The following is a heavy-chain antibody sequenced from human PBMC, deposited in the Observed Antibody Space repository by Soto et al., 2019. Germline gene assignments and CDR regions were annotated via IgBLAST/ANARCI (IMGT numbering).Heavy chain of an antibody. CDR1: GFTFSSYG. J-gene: IGHJ4*02. Sequence: PGGSLRLSCAASGFTFSSYGMHWVRQAPGKGLEWVAVISYDGSNKYYADSVKGRFTISRDNSKNTLYLQMNSLRAEDTAVYYCAKDLVAYCSSTSCYAPDYWGQGTLVTVSS. V-gene: IGHV3-30*18. D-gene: IGHD2-2*01. CDR2: ISYDGSNK. CDR3: AKDLVAYCSSTSCYAPDY.